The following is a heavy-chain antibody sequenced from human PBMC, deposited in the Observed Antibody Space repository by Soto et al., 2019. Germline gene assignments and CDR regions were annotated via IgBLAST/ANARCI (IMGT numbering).Heavy chain of an antibody. V-gene: IGHV3-30-3*01. CDR2: ISYDGSNK. D-gene: IGHD6-13*01. Sequence: GESLKISCAASGFTFSSYAMHWVRQAPGKGLEWVAVISYDGSNKYYADSVKGRFTISRDNSKNTLYLQMNSLRAEDTAVYYCARDGGGSRKFDYWGQGTLVTVSS. CDR1: GFTFSSYA. CDR3: ARDGGGSRKFDY. J-gene: IGHJ4*02.